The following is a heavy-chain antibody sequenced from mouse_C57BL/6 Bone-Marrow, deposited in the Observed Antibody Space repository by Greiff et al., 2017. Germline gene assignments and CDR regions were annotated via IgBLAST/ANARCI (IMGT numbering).Heavy chain of an antibody. CDR3: AKQNLRR. Sequence: EVMLVESGGGLVKPGGSLKLSCAASGFTFSDYGMHWVRQAPEKGLEWVAYISSGSSTIYYADTVKGRFTISRDNAKNTLFLQITSLRSEDTAKCYCAKQNLRRWGKGTTLTVSS. J-gene: IGHJ2*01. CDR1: GFTFSDYG. D-gene: IGHD1-2*01. CDR2: ISSGSSTI. V-gene: IGHV5-17*01.